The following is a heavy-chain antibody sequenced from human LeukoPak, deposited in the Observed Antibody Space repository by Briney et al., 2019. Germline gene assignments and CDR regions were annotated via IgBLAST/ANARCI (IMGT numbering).Heavy chain of an antibody. CDR1: GXTFSSYS. J-gene: IGHJ4*02. Sequence: GGSLRLSWAASGXTFSSYSMNWVRQAPGKGLEWVSSISSSSSYIYYADSVKGRFTISRGNAKNSLYLQMNSLRAEDTAVYYCARSPRSMVRGVITHDYWGQGTLVTVSS. CDR2: ISSSSSYI. V-gene: IGHV3-21*01. CDR3: ARSPRSMVRGVITHDY. D-gene: IGHD3-10*01.